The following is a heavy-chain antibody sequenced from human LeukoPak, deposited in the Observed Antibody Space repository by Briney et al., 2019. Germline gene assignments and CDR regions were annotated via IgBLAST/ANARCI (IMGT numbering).Heavy chain of an antibody. CDR2: IYYSGST. CDR1: GGSISSGGYS. J-gene: IGHJ6*03. CDR3: ARDWGVSARPGYMDV. V-gene: IGHV4-30-4*07. Sequence: SETLSLTCAVSGGSISSGGYSWSWIRQPPGKGLEWIGYIYYSGSTDYTPSLKSRVAISVDTSKNQFSLRLSSVTAADTAVYYCARDWGVSARPGYMDVWGKGTTVTVSS. D-gene: IGHD6-6*01.